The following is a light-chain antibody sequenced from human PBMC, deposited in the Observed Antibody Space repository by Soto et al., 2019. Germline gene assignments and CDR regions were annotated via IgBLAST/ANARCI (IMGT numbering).Light chain of an antibody. V-gene: IGLV2-23*02. CDR1: SSDVGSYNL. CDR2: EVS. Sequence: QSALTQPASVSGSPGQSITISCTGTSSDVGSYNLVSWYQQHPGKAPKPMIYEVSKRPSGVSNRFSGSKSGNTASLTISGLQAEDEADYYCCSYAGSSWVFGGGTKLTVL. CDR3: CSYAGSSWV. J-gene: IGLJ2*01.